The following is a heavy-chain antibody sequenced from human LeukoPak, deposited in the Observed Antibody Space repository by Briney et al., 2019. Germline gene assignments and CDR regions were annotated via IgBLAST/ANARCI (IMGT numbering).Heavy chain of an antibody. J-gene: IGHJ4*02. Sequence: SETLSLTCTVSGGSISSGSYYWSWIRQPAGKGLEWIGRIYTSGSTNYNPSLKSRVTMSVDTSKNQFSLKLSSVTAADTAVYYCARDKDSSGYRDYWGQGTLVTVSS. D-gene: IGHD3-22*01. CDR3: ARDKDSSGYRDY. V-gene: IGHV4-61*02. CDR1: GGSISSGSYY. CDR2: IYTSGST.